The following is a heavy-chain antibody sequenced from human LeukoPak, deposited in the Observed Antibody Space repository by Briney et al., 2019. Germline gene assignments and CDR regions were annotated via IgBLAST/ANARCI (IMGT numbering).Heavy chain of an antibody. J-gene: IGHJ4*02. V-gene: IGHV7-4-1*02. Sequence: ASVKVSCKASGYIFTNYAMNWVRQAPGQGLEWMGWINTNTGNPTYAQGFTGRFVFSLDTSVSTAYLQISSLKAEDTAVYYCARDLRMRYSSSWYPWWGWGQGTLVTVSS. D-gene: IGHD6-13*01. CDR1: GYIFTNYA. CDR3: ARDLRMRYSSSWYPWWG. CDR2: INTNTGNP.